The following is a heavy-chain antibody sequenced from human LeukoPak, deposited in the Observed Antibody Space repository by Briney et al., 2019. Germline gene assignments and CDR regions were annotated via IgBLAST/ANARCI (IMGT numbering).Heavy chain of an antibody. CDR3: ARRDLTSSFDY. J-gene: IGHJ4*02. Sequence: ASVKVSCKASGYTFTGYYIHWVRQAPGQGLEWMGGIIPIFGTANYAQKFQGRVTITADESTSTAYMELSSLRSEDTAVYYCARRDLTSSFDYWGQGTLVTVSS. D-gene: IGHD4/OR15-4a*01. CDR1: GYTFTGYY. CDR2: IIPIFGTA. V-gene: IGHV1-69*13.